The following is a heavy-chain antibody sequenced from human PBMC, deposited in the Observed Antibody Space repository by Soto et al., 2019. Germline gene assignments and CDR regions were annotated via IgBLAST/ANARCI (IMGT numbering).Heavy chain of an antibody. CDR3: ARYLAYYDSSGYSGVSWFDP. CDR1: GGTFSSYA. J-gene: IGHJ5*02. D-gene: IGHD3-22*01. V-gene: IGHV1-69*13. Sequence: SLKVSCKASGGTFSSYAISWVRQAPGQGLEWMGGIIPIFGTANYAQKFQGRVTITADESTSTAYMELSSLRSEDTAVYYCARYLAYYDSSGYSGVSWFDPWGQGTLVTVSS. CDR2: IIPIFGTA.